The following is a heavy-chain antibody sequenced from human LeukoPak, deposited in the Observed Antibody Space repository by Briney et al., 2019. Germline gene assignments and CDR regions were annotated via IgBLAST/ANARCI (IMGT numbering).Heavy chain of an antibody. V-gene: IGHV1-2*02. CDR2: INPNSGGT. Sequence: ASVKVSCKASGYTFTGYYMHWVRQAPGQGLEWMGWINPNSGGTNYAQKFQGRVTMTRDTSIGTAYMELSRLRSDDTAVYYCARAIVVVPAALVGYWGQGTLVTVSS. CDR1: GYTFTGYY. D-gene: IGHD2-2*01. CDR3: ARAIVVVPAALVGY. J-gene: IGHJ4*02.